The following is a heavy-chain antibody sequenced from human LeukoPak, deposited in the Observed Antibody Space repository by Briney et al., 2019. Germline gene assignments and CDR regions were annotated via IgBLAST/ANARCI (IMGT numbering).Heavy chain of an antibody. Sequence: GGSLRLSCAASGFTFSSYGMHWVRQAPGKGLEWVAFIRYDGSNKYYADSVKGRFTISRDNSKNTLYLQMNSLRAEDTAVYYCAKGKYSGYDEYYYYMDVWGKGTTDTVSS. V-gene: IGHV3-30*02. CDR2: IRYDGSNK. D-gene: IGHD5-12*01. CDR3: AKGKYSGYDEYYYYMDV. J-gene: IGHJ6*03. CDR1: GFTFSSYG.